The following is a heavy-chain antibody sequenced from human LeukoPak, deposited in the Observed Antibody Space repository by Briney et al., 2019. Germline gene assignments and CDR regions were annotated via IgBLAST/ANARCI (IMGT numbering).Heavy chain of an antibody. CDR3: ARSWDSAMVSYFDY. CDR2: IIPIFGTA. Sequence: SVKVSCKASGGTFSSYAISWVRQAPGQGLEWMGGIIPIFGTANYAQKFQGRVTITADESTSTAYMELSSLRSEDTAVYYCARSWDSAMVSYFDYWGQGTLVTVSS. D-gene: IGHD5-18*01. CDR1: GGTFSSYA. V-gene: IGHV1-69*13. J-gene: IGHJ4*02.